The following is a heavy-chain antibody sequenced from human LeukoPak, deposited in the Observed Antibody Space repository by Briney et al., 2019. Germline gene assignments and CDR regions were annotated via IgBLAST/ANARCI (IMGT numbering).Heavy chain of an antibody. CDR1: GGTFSNYA. J-gene: IGHJ4*02. V-gene: IGHV1-69*01. CDR3: AKDLGHGYSYGPFDY. D-gene: IGHD5-18*01. CDR2: IVPIIGRA. Sequence: SVKVSCKASGGTFSNYAFSWVRQAPGQGLEWMGAIVPIIGRANYAQRFQGRVTIIADESTSTVCMELSSLRAEDTAVYYCAKDLGHGYSYGPFDYWGQGTLVTVSS.